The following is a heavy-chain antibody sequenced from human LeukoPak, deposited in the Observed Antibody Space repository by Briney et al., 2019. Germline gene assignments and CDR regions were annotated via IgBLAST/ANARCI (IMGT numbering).Heavy chain of an antibody. CDR1: DGSINSYY. Sequence: SETLSLTCSVSDGSINSYYWNWIRQHPGKGLEWIGYIYYSGSTYYNPSLKSRVTISVDTSKNQFSLKLSSVTAADTAVYYCARSYDFWSGYSPPPGIWGQGTMVTVSS. D-gene: IGHD3-3*01. V-gene: IGHV4-59*06. J-gene: IGHJ3*02. CDR3: ARSYDFWSGYSPPPGI. CDR2: IYYSGST.